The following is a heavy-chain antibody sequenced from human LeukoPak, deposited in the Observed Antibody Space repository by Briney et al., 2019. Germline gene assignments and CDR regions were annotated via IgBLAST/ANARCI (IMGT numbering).Heavy chain of an antibody. CDR1: GFTFSSFA. V-gene: IGHV3-23*01. CDR2: ISGSGGST. J-gene: IGHJ5*02. CDR3: AKVARPQRGIWVDPRLLTEGWFDP. D-gene: IGHD3-16*01. Sequence: GGSLRLSCAASGFTFSSFAMSWVRQAPGKGLEWVSTISGSGGSTYYADSVKGRFTISRDNSKNTLYLQMNSLRPEDTALYYCAKVARPQRGIWVDPRLLTEGWFDPWGQGTLVTVSS.